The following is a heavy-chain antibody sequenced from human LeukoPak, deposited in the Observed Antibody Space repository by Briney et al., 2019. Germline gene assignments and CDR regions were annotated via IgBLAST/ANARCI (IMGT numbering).Heavy chain of an antibody. J-gene: IGHJ4*02. Sequence: ASVTVSCKASGYTFSDFYIHWVRQAPGQAPEYVGWITPKSGDTYSPQRFQGRVTMTRDASISTAYMELSSLRSDDTAVYFCARVRLADERAWAYWGQGTLVTVSS. V-gene: IGHV1-2*02. D-gene: IGHD3-3*02. CDR2: ITPKSGDT. CDR3: ARVRLADERAWAY. CDR1: GYTFSDFY.